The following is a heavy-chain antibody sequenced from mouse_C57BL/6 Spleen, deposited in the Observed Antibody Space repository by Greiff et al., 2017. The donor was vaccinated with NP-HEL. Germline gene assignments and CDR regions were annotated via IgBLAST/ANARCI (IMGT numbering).Heavy chain of an antibody. CDR1: GFTFTDYY. Sequence: EVHLVESGGGLVQPGGSLSLSCAASGFTFTDYYMSWVRQPPGKALEWLGFIRNKANGYTTEYSASVKGRFTIPRDNSQSILYLQMNALRAEDSATYYCARYLLRDYAMDYWGQGTSVTVSS. J-gene: IGHJ4*01. V-gene: IGHV7-3*01. CDR2: IRNKANGYTT. D-gene: IGHD2-1*01. CDR3: ARYLLRDYAMDY.